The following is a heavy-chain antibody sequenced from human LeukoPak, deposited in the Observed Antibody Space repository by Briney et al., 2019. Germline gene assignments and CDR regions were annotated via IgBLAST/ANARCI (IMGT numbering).Heavy chain of an antibody. D-gene: IGHD2-2*01. Sequence: ASVKVSSKASGYTFTGYYMHWVRQAPGQGLEWMGWINPNSGGTNYAQKFQGRVTMTRDTSISTAYMELSRLRSDDTAVYYCARDDGISSNFDYWGQGTLVTVSS. CDR2: INPNSGGT. V-gene: IGHV1-2*02. J-gene: IGHJ4*02. CDR1: GYTFTGYY. CDR3: ARDDGISSNFDY.